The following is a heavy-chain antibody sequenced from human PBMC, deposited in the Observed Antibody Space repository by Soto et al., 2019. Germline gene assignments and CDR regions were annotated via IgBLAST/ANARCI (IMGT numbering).Heavy chain of an antibody. CDR3: AREGDIAVASKGFDY. V-gene: IGHV1-46*01. J-gene: IGHJ4*02. CDR1: GYTITSYY. Sequence: GASVKVSCKASGYTITSYYIHWVRQAPGQGLEWMGIINLNGGSTTYAQKFQGRVTMTRDTSTSTVYMELSSLRSEDTAVYYCAREGDIAVASKGFDYWGQGTLVTVSS. CDR2: INLNGGST. D-gene: IGHD6-19*01.